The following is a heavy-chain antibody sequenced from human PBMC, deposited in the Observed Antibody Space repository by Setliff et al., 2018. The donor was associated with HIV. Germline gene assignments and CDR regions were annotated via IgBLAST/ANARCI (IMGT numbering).Heavy chain of an antibody. CDR1: GYTFINYA. CDR2: INTNTGNP. V-gene: IGHV7-4-1*02. CDR3: ARGPHLSVTTVTRGDY. J-gene: IGHJ4*02. Sequence: ASVKVSCKASGYTFINYAMNWVRQAPGQGLEWMGWINTNTGNPTYAQGFTGRFVFSLDASVSTAYLQISSLKAEDTAVYYCARGPHLSVTTVTRGDYWGQGTLVTVSS. D-gene: IGHD4-17*01.